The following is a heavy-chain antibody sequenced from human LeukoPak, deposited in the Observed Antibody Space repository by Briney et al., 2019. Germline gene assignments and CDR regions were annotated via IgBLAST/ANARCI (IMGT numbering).Heavy chain of an antibody. CDR1: GFTFSSYW. CDR2: IKQDGSEK. D-gene: IGHD6-6*01. J-gene: IGHJ4*02. Sequence: PGGSLRLSCVASGFTFSSYWMSWVRQAPGKGLEWVANIKQDGSEKYYVDSVKGRFTISRDNAKNSLYLQMNSLRAEDTAVYYCARAGKQLVGFDYWGQGTLVTVSS. CDR3: ARAGKQLVGFDY. V-gene: IGHV3-7*01.